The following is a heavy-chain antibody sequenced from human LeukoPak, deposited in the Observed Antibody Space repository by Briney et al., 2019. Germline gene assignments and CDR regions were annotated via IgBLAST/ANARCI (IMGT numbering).Heavy chain of an antibody. CDR1: GFTFSSYW. CDR3: ARDTVTNNWFDP. J-gene: IGHJ5*02. V-gene: IGHV3-74*01. Sequence: GGSLRLSCAASGFTFSSYWMHWVRQAPGKGLVRVSRINTDGSSTNYADSVKGRFTISRDNAKNTLYLQMNSLRAEDTAVYYCARDTVTNNWFDPWGQGTLVTVSS. D-gene: IGHD4-11*01. CDR2: INTDGSST.